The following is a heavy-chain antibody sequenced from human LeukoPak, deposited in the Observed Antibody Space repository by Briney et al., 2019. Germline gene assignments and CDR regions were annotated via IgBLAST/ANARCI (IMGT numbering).Heavy chain of an antibody. D-gene: IGHD2-2*01. J-gene: IGHJ4*02. CDR1: GFTFSSYG. CDR2: IRYDGSNK. V-gene: IGHV3-30*02. Sequence: GGSLRLSCAASGFTFSSYGMHWVRQAPGKGLEWVAFIRYDGSNKYYADSVKGRFTISRVNSKNTLYLQMNSLRAEDTAVYYCAKGDYCSSTSCPISPLGYWGQGTLVTVSS. CDR3: AKGDYCSSTSCPISPLGY.